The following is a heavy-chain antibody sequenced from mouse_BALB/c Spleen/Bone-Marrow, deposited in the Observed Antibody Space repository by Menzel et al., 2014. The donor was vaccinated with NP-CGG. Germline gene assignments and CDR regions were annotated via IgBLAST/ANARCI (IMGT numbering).Heavy chain of an antibody. Sequence: EVKLQESGAELVKPGASVKLSCTASGFNIKDTNMHWVKQRPEQGLEWIGRIDPANGNTKYDPKFQGKATITADTSSNTAYLQLSSLTSEDTAVYYCARWEYYAMDYWGQGTSVTVSS. V-gene: IGHV14-3*02. J-gene: IGHJ4*01. CDR3: ARWEYYAMDY. D-gene: IGHD4-1*01. CDR1: GFNIKDTN. CDR2: IDPANGNT.